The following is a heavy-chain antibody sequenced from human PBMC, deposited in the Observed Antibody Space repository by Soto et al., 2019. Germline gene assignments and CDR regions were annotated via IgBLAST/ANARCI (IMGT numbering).Heavy chain of an antibody. Sequence: GASVKVSCKASGYTFTNHYIHWVRQAPGQGLEWMGWVNPDSGGIKYAQKYQGRVTMTRDTSITTAYMELSRLRSDDTAVYYCAGLDSGAYYDGALDIWGQGTMVTVSS. V-gene: IGHV1-2*02. CDR3: AGLDSGAYYDGALDI. J-gene: IGHJ3*02. D-gene: IGHD3-22*01. CDR2: VNPDSGGI. CDR1: GYTFTNHY.